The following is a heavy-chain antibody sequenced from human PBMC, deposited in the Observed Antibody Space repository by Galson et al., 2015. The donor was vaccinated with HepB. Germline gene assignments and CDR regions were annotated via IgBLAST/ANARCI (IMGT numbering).Heavy chain of an antibody. V-gene: IGHV3-30*18. CDR3: AKGPLPAATRAEYFQH. Sequence: SLRLSCAASGFTFSSYGMHWVRQAPGKGLEWVAVISYDGSNKYYADSVKGRFTISRDNSKNTLYLQMNSLRAEDTAVYYCAKGPLPAATRAEYFQHWGQGTLVTVSS. CDR1: GFTFSSYG. D-gene: IGHD2-2*01. J-gene: IGHJ1*01. CDR2: ISYDGSNK.